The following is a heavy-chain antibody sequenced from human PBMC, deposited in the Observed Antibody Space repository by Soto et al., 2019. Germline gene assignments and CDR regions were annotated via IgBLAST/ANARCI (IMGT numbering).Heavy chain of an antibody. D-gene: IGHD6-19*01. J-gene: IGHJ4*02. CDR2: IYYSGST. V-gene: IGHV4-59*01. CDR1: GGSISSYY. Sequence: QVQLQESGPGLVKPSETLSLTCTVSGGSISSYYWSWIRQPPGKGLEWIGYIYYSGSTNYNPSLKSRVTISVDTSKTQFSLKLSSVTAADTAVYYCARYPYSSGWAGGYYFDYWGQGTLVTVSS. CDR3: ARYPYSSGWAGGYYFDY.